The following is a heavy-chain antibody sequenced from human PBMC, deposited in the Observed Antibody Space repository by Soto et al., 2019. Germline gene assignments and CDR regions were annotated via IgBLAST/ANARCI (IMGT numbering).Heavy chain of an antibody. CDR1: GFTFSSYA. CDR3: AKEGAAVAGLKLLFDY. CDR2: ISGSGGST. J-gene: IGHJ4*02. V-gene: IGHV3-23*01. Sequence: GESLKISCAASGFTFSSYAMSWVRQAPGKGLEWVSAISGSGGSTYYADSVKGRFTISRDNSKNTLYLQMNSLRAEDTAVYYCAKEGAAVAGLKLLFDYWGQGTLVTVSS. D-gene: IGHD6-19*01.